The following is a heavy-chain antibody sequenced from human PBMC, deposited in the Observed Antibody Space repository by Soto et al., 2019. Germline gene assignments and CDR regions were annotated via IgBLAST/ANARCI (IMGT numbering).Heavy chain of an antibody. CDR1: GGSFSGYY. D-gene: IGHD6-6*01. J-gene: IGHJ6*03. CDR3: ARGPNSSSSRSGYYYYYMDV. V-gene: IGHV4-34*01. CDR2: INHSGST. Sequence: QVQLQQWGAGLLKPSETLSLTCAVYGGSFSGYYWSWIRQPPGKGLEWIGEINHSGSTNYNPSLKSRVTISVDTSKIQFSLKLSSVTAADTAVYYCARGPNSSSSRSGYYYYYMDVWGKGTTVTVSS.